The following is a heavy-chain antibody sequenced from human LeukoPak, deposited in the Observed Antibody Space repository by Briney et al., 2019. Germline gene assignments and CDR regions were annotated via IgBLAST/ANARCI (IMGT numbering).Heavy chain of an antibody. CDR1: GFTVSSNY. CDR2: IYSGGST. J-gene: IGHJ4*02. V-gene: IGHV3-66*01. CDR3: ARARHLGVPGQFDY. D-gene: IGHD1-26*01. Sequence: GGSLRLSCATSGFTVSSNYMSWVRQAPGKGLEWVSVIYSGGSTYYADSVKGRFTISRDNSKNTLYLQMNSLRAEDTAVYYCARARHLGVPGQFDYWGQGTLVTVSS.